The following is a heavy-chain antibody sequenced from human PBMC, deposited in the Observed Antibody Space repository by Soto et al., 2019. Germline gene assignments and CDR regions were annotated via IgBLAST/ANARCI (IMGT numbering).Heavy chain of an antibody. D-gene: IGHD3-16*02. CDR2: ISAYNGNT. CDR3: ARDIESLVPNGKRHTYGMDV. V-gene: IGHV1-18*01. Sequence: ASVKVSCKASGYTFTSYGISWVRQAPGQGLEWMGWISAYNGNTNYAQKLQGRVTMTTDTSTSTAYMELRSLRSDDTAVYYCARDIESLVPNGKRHTYGMDVWGQGTTVTVSS. J-gene: IGHJ6*02. CDR1: GYTFTSYG.